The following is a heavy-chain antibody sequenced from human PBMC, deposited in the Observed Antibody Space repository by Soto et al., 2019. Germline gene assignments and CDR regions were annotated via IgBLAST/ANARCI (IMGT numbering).Heavy chain of an antibody. CDR3: ARLDGYNYNYFDY. CDR1: GGSVSSGSYY. V-gene: IGHV4-61*01. Sequence: PSETLSLTCTVSGGSVSSGSYYWSWIRQPPGKGLEWIGYIYYSGSTNYNPSLKSRVTISVDTSKNQFSLKLSSVTAADTAVYYCARLDGYNYNYFDYWGQGTLVTVSS. J-gene: IGHJ4*02. D-gene: IGHD5-12*01. CDR2: IYYSGST.